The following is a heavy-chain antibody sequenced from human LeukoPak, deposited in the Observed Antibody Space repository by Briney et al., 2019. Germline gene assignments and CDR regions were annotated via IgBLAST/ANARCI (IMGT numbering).Heavy chain of an antibody. Sequence: GGSLRLSCAASGVTFSGYSMNWVRQAPGKGLEWVSAITATSLHIYYADSVKGRFTISRDNAKNSLYLQMNSLRVEDTAVYYCARDLSSRFPFDYWGQGTLVTVSS. D-gene: IGHD3-16*02. J-gene: IGHJ4*02. CDR1: GVTFSGYS. CDR3: ARDLSSRFPFDY. CDR2: ITATSLHI. V-gene: IGHV3-21*01.